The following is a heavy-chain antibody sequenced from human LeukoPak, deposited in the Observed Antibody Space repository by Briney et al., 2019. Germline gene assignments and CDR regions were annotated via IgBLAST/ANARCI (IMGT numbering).Heavy chain of an antibody. V-gene: IGHV1-3*01. CDR3: ARDKVAGTMDY. Sequence: ASVKVSCKASGYTFTSHAMHWVRQAPGQRLEWMGWINAGNGNTKYSQKFQGRVTITRDTSASTAYMELSSLRSEDTAVYYCARDKVAGTMDYWGQGTLVTVSS. CDR1: GYTFTSHA. J-gene: IGHJ4*02. D-gene: IGHD6-19*01. CDR2: INAGNGNT.